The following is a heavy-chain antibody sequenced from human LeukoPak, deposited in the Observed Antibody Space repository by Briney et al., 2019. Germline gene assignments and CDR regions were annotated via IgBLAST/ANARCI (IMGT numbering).Heavy chain of an antibody. V-gene: IGHV4-39*01. CDR2: IYYSGST. Sequence: PSETLSLARTVSGGSISSSSYYWGWIRQPPGKGLEWIGSIYYSGSTYYNPSLKSRVTISVDTSKNQFSLKLSSVTAADTAVYYCARTDTAMGFDPWGQGTLVTVSS. D-gene: IGHD5-18*01. CDR1: GGSISSSSYY. J-gene: IGHJ5*02. CDR3: ARTDTAMGFDP.